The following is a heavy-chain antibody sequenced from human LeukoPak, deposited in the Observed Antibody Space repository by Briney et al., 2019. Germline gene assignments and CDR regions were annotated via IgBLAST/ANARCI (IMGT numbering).Heavy chain of an antibody. CDR2: INGGGGNT. CDR3: ARDSPGAVADWAAFDI. V-gene: IGHV3-23*01. J-gene: IGHJ3*02. D-gene: IGHD6-19*01. CDR1: GFTFRTYA. Sequence: GGSLRLSCAASGFTFRTYAMSWVRQAPGKGLEWVAAINGGGGNTNYADSVKGRFTISRDNAKNSLYLQLNSLRAEDTAVYYCARDSPGAVADWAAFDIWGQGTMVTVSS.